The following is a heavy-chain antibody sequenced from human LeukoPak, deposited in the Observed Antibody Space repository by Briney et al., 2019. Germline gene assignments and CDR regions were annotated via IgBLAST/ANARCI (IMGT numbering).Heavy chain of an antibody. CDR1: GFTFRNYA. V-gene: IGHV3-23*01. CDR3: AKDSYDSSGSRYDY. D-gene: IGHD3-22*01. CDR2: ISGTGGST. J-gene: IGHJ4*02. Sequence: PGGSLRLSCAASGFTFRNYAMNWVRQAPGKGLEWVSAISGTGGSTWYADSVKGRVTISRDNSKNTLYLQMNSLRAEDTAVYYCAKDSYDSSGSRYDYWGQGTLVTVSS.